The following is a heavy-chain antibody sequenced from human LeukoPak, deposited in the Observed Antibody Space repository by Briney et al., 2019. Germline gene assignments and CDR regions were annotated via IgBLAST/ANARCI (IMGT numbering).Heavy chain of an antibody. V-gene: IGHV4-34*01. D-gene: IGHD6-19*01. CDR3: ARGRGGWYYYGMDV. CDR2: INHSGST. CDR1: GGSFSGYY. Sequence: SETLSLTCAVYGGSFSGYYWSWIRQPPGNGLEWIGEINHSGSTNYNPSLKSRVTISVDTSKNQFSLKLSSVTAADTAVYYCARGRGGWYYYGMDVWGQGTTVTVSS. J-gene: IGHJ6*02.